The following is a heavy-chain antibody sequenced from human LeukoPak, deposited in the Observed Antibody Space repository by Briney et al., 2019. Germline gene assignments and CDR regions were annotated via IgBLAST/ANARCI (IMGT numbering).Heavy chain of an antibody. CDR1: GFTFSSYW. CDR2: INSDGSSS. Sequence: GGSLRLSCAASGFTFSSYWMHWVRQAPGKGLEWVSRINSDGSSSSYADSVKGRFTISRDNAKNTLYLQMNSLRAEDTAVYYCARGGWNYVGSRVPDYWGQGTLVTISS. J-gene: IGHJ4*02. CDR3: ARGGWNYVGSRVPDY. D-gene: IGHD1-7*01. V-gene: IGHV3-74*01.